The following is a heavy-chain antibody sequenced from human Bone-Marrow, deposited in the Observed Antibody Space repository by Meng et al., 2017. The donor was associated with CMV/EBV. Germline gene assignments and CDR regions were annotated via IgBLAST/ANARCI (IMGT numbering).Heavy chain of an antibody. Sequence: GESLKISCAASGFTFSSYAMSWVRQAPGKGLEWVSVIYSGGSSTYYADSVKGRFTISRDNSKNTLYLQMNSLRAEDTAVYYCARDLTGAGDAFDIWGQGTMVTVSS. D-gene: IGHD7-27*01. J-gene: IGHJ3*02. CDR3: ARDLTGAGDAFDI. V-gene: IGHV3-23*03. CDR2: IYSGGSST. CDR1: GFTFSSYA.